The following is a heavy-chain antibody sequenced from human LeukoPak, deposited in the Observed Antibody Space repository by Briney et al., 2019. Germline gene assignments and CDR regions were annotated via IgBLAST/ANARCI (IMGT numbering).Heavy chain of an antibody. CDR1: GLAFSAYK. J-gene: IGHJ4*02. CDR2: ISTDGYTT. V-gene: IGHV3-74*01. CDR3: VVGGSPGY. D-gene: IGHD2-15*01. Sequence: GGSLRLSCAASGLAFSAYKIHWVRQAPRKGLVWVSRISTDGYTTDYADFVQGRFTASRDNTKNTWSLEMNSLRAEDTAVYYCVVGGSPGYWGQGTLVTVSS.